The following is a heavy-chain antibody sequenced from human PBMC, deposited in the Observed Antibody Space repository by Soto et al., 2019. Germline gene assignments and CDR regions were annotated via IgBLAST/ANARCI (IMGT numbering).Heavy chain of an antibody. CDR1: GYTLTELS. V-gene: IGHV1-24*01. CDR2: FDPEDGET. Sequence: ASVKVSCTVSGYTLTELSMHWVRQAPGKGIEWMGGFDPEDGETIYAQKFQGRVTMTEDTSTDTAYMELSSLRSEDTAVYYCATAYYYDSSGPGLDIWGQGTMVTVSS. D-gene: IGHD3-22*01. J-gene: IGHJ3*02. CDR3: ATAYYYDSSGPGLDI.